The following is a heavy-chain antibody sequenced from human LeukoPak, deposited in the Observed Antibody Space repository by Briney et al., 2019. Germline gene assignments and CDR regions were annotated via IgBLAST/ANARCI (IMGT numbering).Heavy chain of an antibody. CDR3: ARGGSSSGWYWGLFDY. V-gene: IGHV4-59*01. CDR2: IYYSGST. Sequence: PSETLSLTCTVSGGSISSYYWSWIRQPPGKGLEWIGYIYYSGSTNYNPSLKSRVTISVDTSKNQFSLKLSSVTAADTAVYYCARGGSSSGWYWGLFDYWGQGTLVTVSS. D-gene: IGHD6-13*01. J-gene: IGHJ4*02. CDR1: GGSISSYY.